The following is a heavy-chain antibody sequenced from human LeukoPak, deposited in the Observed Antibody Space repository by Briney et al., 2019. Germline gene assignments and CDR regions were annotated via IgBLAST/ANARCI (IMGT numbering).Heavy chain of an antibody. J-gene: IGHJ4*02. CDR2: MNPNSGNT. CDR3: ARSDFARSSGWFNFDY. D-gene: IGHD6-19*01. V-gene: IGHV1-8*01. Sequence: ASVKVSCKASGYTFTSYDINWVRQATGQGLERMGWMNPNSGNTGYAQKFQGRVTMTRNTSISTAYMELSSLRSEDTAVYYCARSDFARSSGWFNFDYWGQGTLVTVSS. CDR1: GYTFTSYD.